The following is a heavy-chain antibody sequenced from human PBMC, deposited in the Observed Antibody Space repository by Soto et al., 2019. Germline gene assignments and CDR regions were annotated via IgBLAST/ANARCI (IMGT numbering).Heavy chain of an antibody. CDR1: GGSISNGAYS. CDR3: STTPRPWGYFLY. V-gene: IGHV4-30-2*01. J-gene: IGHJ4*02. CDR2: IYHSGST. Sequence: SKTLSLTCAVSGGSISNGAYSWSWIRQPPGKGLEWIAYIYHSGSTYYNPSLKSRVTLSLDRSKNQLSLKLSSVTAADTAVYYCSTTPRPWGYFLYCGQATLGTVS. D-gene: IGHD7-27*01.